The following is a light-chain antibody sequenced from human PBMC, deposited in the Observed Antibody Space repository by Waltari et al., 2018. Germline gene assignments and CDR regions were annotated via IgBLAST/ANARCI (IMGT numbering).Light chain of an antibody. CDR2: GQN. CDR1: SLRRYS. Sequence: SSDFTQDPAVSVALGQTVRLTCQGDSLRRYSASWYQQKPGQAPILVLYGQNDRPSGIPDRFSGSTSGNTASLTITGAQAEDEADYYCHSRDTSSTRFFGGGTRLTV. J-gene: IGLJ2*01. V-gene: IGLV3-19*01. CDR3: HSRDTSSTRF.